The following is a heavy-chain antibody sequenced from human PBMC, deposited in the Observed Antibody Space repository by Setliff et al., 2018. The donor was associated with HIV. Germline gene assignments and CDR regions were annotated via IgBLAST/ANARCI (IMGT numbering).Heavy chain of an antibody. CDR3: ARDLRNSNTLFGVLNFVFDL. V-gene: IGHV1-2*02. D-gene: IGHD3-3*01. CDR2: INPQTGGT. CDR1: GYTLSSHY. J-gene: IGHJ4*02. Sequence: ASVKVSCKASGYTLSSHYIHWVRQAPGHRPEWVGWINPQTGGTNFAQKFQGRITMSSDTSVNTVFIELSRLKSDDTALYYCARDLRNSNTLFGVLNFVFDLWGQGTLVTVSS.